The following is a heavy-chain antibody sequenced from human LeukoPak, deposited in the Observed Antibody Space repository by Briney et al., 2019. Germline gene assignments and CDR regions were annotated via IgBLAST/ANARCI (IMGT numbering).Heavy chain of an antibody. CDR3: ARGYDFWSGHLNYYFDY. Sequence: SETLSLTCTVSGYSISSGYYWGRIRQPPGKGLEWIGSIYHSGSTYYNPSLKSRVTISVDTSKNQFSLKLSSVTAADTAVYYCARGYDFWSGHLNYYFDYWGQGTLVTVSS. CDR1: GYSISSGYY. V-gene: IGHV4-38-2*02. J-gene: IGHJ4*02. D-gene: IGHD3-3*01. CDR2: IYHSGST.